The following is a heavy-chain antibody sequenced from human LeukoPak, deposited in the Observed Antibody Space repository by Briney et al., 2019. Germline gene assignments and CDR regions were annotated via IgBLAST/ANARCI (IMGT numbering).Heavy chain of an antibody. CDR1: GGTFSSYA. D-gene: IGHD3-22*01. Sequence: GASVKVSCKASGGTFSSYAISWVRQAPGQGLEWMGGIIPIFGTANYAQKFQGRVTITADESTSTAYMELSSLRSEDTAVYYCAMGNYYDSSGYYGDAFDIWGQGTMVTVSS. J-gene: IGHJ3*02. V-gene: IGHV1-69*01. CDR2: IIPIFGTA. CDR3: AMGNYYDSSGYYGDAFDI.